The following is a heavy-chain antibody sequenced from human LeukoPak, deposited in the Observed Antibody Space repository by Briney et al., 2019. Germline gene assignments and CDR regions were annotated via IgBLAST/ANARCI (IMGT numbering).Heavy chain of an antibody. V-gene: IGHV4-30-2*01. CDR2: IYHSGST. CDR1: GSSISSGGYY. D-gene: IGHD5-18*01. J-gene: IGHJ6*03. Sequence: SQTLSLTCTVSGSSISSGGYYWSWIRQPPGKGLEWIGYIYHSGSTYYNPSLKSRVTISVDRSKNQFSLKLSSVTAADTAVYYCARVYGYSYYYYYMDVWGKGTTVTVSS. CDR3: ARVYGYSYYYYYMDV.